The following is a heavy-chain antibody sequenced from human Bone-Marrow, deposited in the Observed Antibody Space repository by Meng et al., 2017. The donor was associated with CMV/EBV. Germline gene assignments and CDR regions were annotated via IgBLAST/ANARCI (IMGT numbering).Heavy chain of an antibody. CDR2: ISSSGSTI. Sequence: GGSLRLSCAASGFTFSDYYMSWIRQAPGKGLEWVSYISSSGSTIYYADSMKGRFTISRDNAKNSLYLQMNGLRAEDTAVYYCASSAQRYGGNTFDSWGQGTLVTVSS. J-gene: IGHJ4*02. D-gene: IGHD4-23*01. CDR3: ASSAQRYGGNTFDS. CDR1: GFTFSDYY. V-gene: IGHV3-11*04.